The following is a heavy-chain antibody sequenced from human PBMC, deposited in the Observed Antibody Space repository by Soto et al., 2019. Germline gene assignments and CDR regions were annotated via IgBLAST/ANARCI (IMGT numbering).Heavy chain of an antibody. CDR1: GVSISSSKL. Sequence: QMQLQESGPGLVRPSGTLSLTCAVSGVSISSSKLWSWVRQPPGKGLEWIGDVHHGGNTNYSPSLESRVSISIDKSENLFSLKMWSVTAADTAVYFCTRHRLNFDSGGDYHHGMDVWGQGTTVTVSS. V-gene: IGHV4-4*02. D-gene: IGHD2-21*02. CDR2: VHHGGNT. CDR3: TRHRLNFDSGGDYHHGMDV. J-gene: IGHJ6*02.